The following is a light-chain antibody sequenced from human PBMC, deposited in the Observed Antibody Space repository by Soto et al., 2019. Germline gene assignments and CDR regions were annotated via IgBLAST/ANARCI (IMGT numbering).Light chain of an antibody. V-gene: IGLV1-40*01. J-gene: IGLJ2*01. CDR3: KSYDSSLSGEV. CDR1: TSNIGAGYD. CDR2: GNS. Sequence: QCLLAQSPSVSGAPGHKFTISCTGSTSNIGAGYDVYWYQQLPGTAPKLLMYGNSNRPSGVPERFSGSKSGTSASLAITGLQAEDEADYYCKSYDSSLSGEVFGGGTKVTVL.